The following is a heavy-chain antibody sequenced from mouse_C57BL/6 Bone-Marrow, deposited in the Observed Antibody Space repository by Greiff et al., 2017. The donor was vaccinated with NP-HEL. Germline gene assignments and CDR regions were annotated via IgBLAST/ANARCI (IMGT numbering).Heavy chain of an antibody. CDR1: GYSFTGYY. D-gene: IGHD2-2*01. CDR2: INPSTGGT. Sequence: EVQLQQSGPELVKPGASVKISCKASGYSFTGYYMNWVKQSPEKSLEWIGEINPSTGGTTYNQKFKAKATLTVDKSSSTAYMQLKSLTSEDSAVYYCACYYGYDGYAMDYWGQGTSVTVSS. V-gene: IGHV1-42*01. CDR3: ACYYGYDGYAMDY. J-gene: IGHJ4*01.